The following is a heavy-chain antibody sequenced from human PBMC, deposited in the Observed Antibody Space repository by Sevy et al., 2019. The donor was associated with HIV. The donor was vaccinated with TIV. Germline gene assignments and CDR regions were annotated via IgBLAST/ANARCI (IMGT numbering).Heavy chain of an antibody. Sequence: ASVKVSCKASGYTFTGYYMHWVRQAPGQGLEWMGWINPNSGGTNYAQKFQGRVTMTRDTSISTAYMELSRLRSDDTAVYYCARVGGIVGATTEWVPFDYWGQGTLVTVSS. CDR1: GYTFTGYY. V-gene: IGHV1-2*02. CDR2: INPNSGGT. J-gene: IGHJ4*02. D-gene: IGHD1-26*01. CDR3: ARVGGIVGATTEWVPFDY.